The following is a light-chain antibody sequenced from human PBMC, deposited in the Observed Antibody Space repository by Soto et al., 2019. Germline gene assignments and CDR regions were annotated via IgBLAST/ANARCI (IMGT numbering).Light chain of an antibody. CDR1: QGVSSS. J-gene: IGKJ4*01. CDR2: DAS. CDR3: QQRGNWPPLT. Sequence: EIVLTQSPATLSLSPGERATLSCRASQGVSSSLAWYQHKPGQAPRLLIYDASNRAPGIPARFSGSGSGTDFTHTSSSREPEDFAVEYCQQRGNWPPLTFGGGTKVEIK. V-gene: IGKV3-11*01.